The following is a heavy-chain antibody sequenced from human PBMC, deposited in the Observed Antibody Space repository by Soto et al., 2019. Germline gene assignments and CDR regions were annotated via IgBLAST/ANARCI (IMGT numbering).Heavy chain of an antibody. CDR1: GGSISSYY. J-gene: IGHJ3*02. CDR2: ISHTGTT. Sequence: QVQLQESGPGLVKPSETLSLTCTVSGGSISSYYWSWIRQSPGKGLEWVAYISHTGTTDYNPSLKSRLTXXLXSSKNQFSLKLTSVTAADTAVYYCARGPPWMAAFDIWGQGTKVTVSP. D-gene: IGHD5-12*01. CDR3: ARGPPWMAAFDI. V-gene: IGHV4-59*01.